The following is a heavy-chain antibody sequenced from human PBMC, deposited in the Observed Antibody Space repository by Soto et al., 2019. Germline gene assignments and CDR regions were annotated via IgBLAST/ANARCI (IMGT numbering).Heavy chain of an antibody. CDR2: IYDSGST. Sequence: SETLSLTCTVSGGSISSYCWSWIRQPPGKGLEWIGYIYDSGSTNYNPSLKSRVTISVDTSKNQFSLKLSSVTAADTAVYYCARNPCGGSGGSCYSGGYYYYYYGMDVWGQGTTVTVSS. CDR3: ARNPCGGSGGSCYSGGYYYYYYGMDV. D-gene: IGHD2-15*01. J-gene: IGHJ6*02. V-gene: IGHV4-59*01. CDR1: GGSISSYC.